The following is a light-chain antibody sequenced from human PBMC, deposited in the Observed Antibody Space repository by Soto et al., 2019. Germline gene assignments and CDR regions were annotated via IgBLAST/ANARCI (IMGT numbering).Light chain of an antibody. V-gene: IGKV1-13*02. Sequence: AIQLTQSPSSLSASVGDRVTITCRASQGVRSALAWYQQKPGNAPKLLIYDASDLENGVSSRFSGSGSGTDFTLTVNSLQPEDFATYYCHQYNLSPYTFGQGTKLEIK. CDR3: HQYNLSPYT. CDR2: DAS. CDR1: QGVRSA. J-gene: IGKJ2*01.